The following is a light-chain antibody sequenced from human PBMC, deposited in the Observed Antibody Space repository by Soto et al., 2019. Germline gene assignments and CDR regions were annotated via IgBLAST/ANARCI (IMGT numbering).Light chain of an antibody. J-gene: IGLJ2*01. Sequence: QSALTQPRSVSGSPGQSVTISCTGTRRDVGGYNYVSWYQQHPGKVPKLMIFDVAKRPSGVPDRFSGSKSGTTAPLTISGLQAEDEADYYCCSYGGNYVIFGGGTKLTVL. CDR2: DVA. CDR3: CSYGGNYVI. V-gene: IGLV2-11*01. CDR1: RRDVGGYNY.